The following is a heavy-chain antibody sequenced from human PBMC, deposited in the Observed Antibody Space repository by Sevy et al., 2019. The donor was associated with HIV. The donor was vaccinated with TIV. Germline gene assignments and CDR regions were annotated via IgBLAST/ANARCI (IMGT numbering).Heavy chain of an antibody. V-gene: IGHV3-74*01. Sequence: GGSLRLSCAASGFTFSSYWMHWVRQAPGKGLVWVSRINSDGSSTSYADSVKGRFTISRDNAKNTLYLQTNSLRAEDTAVYYCARALAVAGLDYWGQGTLVTVSS. D-gene: IGHD6-19*01. CDR1: GFTFSSYW. J-gene: IGHJ4*02. CDR3: ARALAVAGLDY. CDR2: INSDGSST.